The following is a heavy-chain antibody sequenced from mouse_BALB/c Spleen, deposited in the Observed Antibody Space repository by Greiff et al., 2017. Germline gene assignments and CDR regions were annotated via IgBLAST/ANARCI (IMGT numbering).Heavy chain of an antibody. J-gene: IGHJ1*01. V-gene: IGHV3-8*02. CDR3: ARSGLGSSYPSYWYFDV. Sequence: EVKLLESGPSLVKPSQTLSLTCSVTGDSITSGYWNWIRKFPGNKLEYMGYISYSGSTYYNPSLKSRISITRDTSMNQYYLQLNSVTTEDTATYYCARSGLGSSYPSYWYFDVWGAGTTVTVSS. CDR1: GDSITSGY. CDR2: ISYSGST. D-gene: IGHD1-1*01.